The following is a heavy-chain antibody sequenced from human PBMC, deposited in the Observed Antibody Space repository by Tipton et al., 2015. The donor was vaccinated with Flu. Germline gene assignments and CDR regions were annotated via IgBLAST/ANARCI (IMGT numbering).Heavy chain of an antibody. J-gene: IGHJ6*02. V-gene: IGHV4-38-2*02. CDR3: AREHGGYDHNRGTYFSYAVDV. CDR1: GDSLSNEQC. D-gene: IGHD5-12*01. CDR2: ICHGGYT. Sequence: TLSLTCSVSGDSLSNEQCWVWIRQPPGKGLEWIAIICHGGYTNYNPSLTSRVSISLDTSRNEFSLRLSSVTAADAATYFCAREHGGYDHNRGTYFSYAVDVWGQGTTITVSS.